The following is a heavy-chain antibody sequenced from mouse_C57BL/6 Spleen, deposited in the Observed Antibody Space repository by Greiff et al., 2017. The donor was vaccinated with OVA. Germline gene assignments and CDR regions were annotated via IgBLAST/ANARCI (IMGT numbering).Heavy chain of an antibody. V-gene: IGHV1-50*01. CDR1: GYTFTSYW. D-gene: IGHD1-1*01. J-gene: IGHJ2*01. CDR3: ARADYFGSSTGFDY. CDR2: IDPSDSYT. Sequence: QVQLQQPGAELVKPGASVKLSCKASGYTFTSYWMQWVKQRPGQGLEWIGEIDPSDSYTNYNQKFKGKATLTVDTSSSTAYMQLSSLTSEDSAVYYCARADYFGSSTGFDYWGQGTTLTVSS.